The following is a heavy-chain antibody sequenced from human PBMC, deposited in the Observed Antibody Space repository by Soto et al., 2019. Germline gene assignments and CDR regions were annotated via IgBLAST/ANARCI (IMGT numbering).Heavy chain of an antibody. CDR2: IKQDGSEK. D-gene: IGHD6-19*01. CDR3: AYSSGRRSPPIAFDI. Sequence: SGGSLRLSCAASGFTFSSYWMSWVRQAPGKGLEWVVNIKQDGSEKYYVDSVKGRFTISRDNAKNSLYLQMNSLRAEDTAVYYCAYSSGRRSPPIAFDIWGQGTMVTVSS. V-gene: IGHV3-7*01. J-gene: IGHJ3*02. CDR1: GFTFSSYW.